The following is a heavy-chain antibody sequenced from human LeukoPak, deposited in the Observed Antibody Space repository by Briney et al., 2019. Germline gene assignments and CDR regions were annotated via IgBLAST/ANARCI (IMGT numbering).Heavy chain of an antibody. J-gene: IGHJ6*03. CDR1: YGSISDISYY. CDR2: IYYSGRP. D-gene: IGHD3-10*01. Sequence: KTSDTVSLPCTVSYGSISDISYYWRWIRQPPGKGLEWIGSIYYSGRPYYNSSLKSRVTISVDTSKTQFSLKVTSVTAADTTLYFCARQLYTSGSYSAPIDVWGKRATV. CDR3: ARQLYTSGSYSAPIDV. V-gene: IGHV4-39*01.